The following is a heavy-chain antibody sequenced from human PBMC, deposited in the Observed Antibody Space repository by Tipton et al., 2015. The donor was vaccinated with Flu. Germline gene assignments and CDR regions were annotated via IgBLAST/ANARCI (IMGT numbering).Heavy chain of an antibody. CDR2: IYYSGST. CDR1: GGSISSYY. D-gene: IGHD3-16*02. CDR3: ARVELSGDPSYYFAS. J-gene: IGHJ4*02. Sequence: TLSLTCTVSGGSISSYYWSWIRQPPGKGLEWIGYIYYSGSTNYNPSLKSRVTISVDTSKNQFSLKLSSVTAADTAVYYCARVELSGDPSYYFASWGQGTLVPVSS. V-gene: IGHV4-59*01.